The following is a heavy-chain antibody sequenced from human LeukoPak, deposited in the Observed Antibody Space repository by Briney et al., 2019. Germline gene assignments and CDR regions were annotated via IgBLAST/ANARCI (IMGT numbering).Heavy chain of an antibody. CDR3: ARNDYLQD. CDR1: GFTFSSYW. J-gene: IGHJ1*01. V-gene: IGHV3-74*01. CDR2: IKSDGSST. Sequence: QPGGSLRLSCAASGFTFSSYWMHWVRQVPGKGLVWVSRIKSDGSSTSYADSVKGRFTISRDNAKNTLYLQMNSLRPEDTAVYYCARNDYLQDWGQGTLVTVPS.